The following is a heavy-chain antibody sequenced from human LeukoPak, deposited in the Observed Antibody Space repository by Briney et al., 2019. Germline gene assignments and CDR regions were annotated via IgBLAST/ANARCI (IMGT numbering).Heavy chain of an antibody. Sequence: SETLSLTCTVSGGSIGFYYWNWIRQPPGKGLEWIGCVYYNGGSNYNPSLQSRVTISVDTSKIQFSLKLSSLTAADTAVYYCARSIKRGLFDYWGQGSLVTVSS. J-gene: IGHJ4*02. CDR3: ARSIKRGLFDY. CDR2: VYYNGGS. V-gene: IGHV4-59*01. CDR1: GGSIGFYY. D-gene: IGHD3-10*01.